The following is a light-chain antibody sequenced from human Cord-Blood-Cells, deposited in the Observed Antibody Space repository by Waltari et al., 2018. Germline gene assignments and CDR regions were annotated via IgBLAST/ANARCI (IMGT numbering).Light chain of an antibody. Sequence: SSELTQDPAVSVALGQTVRITCQGDSLRRYYASWYQQKPGQAPVLVIYGKNNRPSGIPDRFAGSSSGNTASLTITGAQAEDEADYYCNARDSSCNHWVFGGGTKLTVL. V-gene: IGLV3-19*01. CDR1: SLRRYY. CDR2: GKN. CDR3: NARDSSCNHWV. J-gene: IGLJ3*02.